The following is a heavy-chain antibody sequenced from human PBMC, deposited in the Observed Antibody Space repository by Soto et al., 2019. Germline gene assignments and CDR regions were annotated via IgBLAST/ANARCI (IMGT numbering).Heavy chain of an antibody. V-gene: IGHV1-69*01. CDR1: GGAFGRYS. CDR3: ARGDEMTAVTIFVY. CDR2: VIPVFNTS. Sequence: QVQLEQSGPEVKRPGTSVKVSCKASGGAFGRYSVSWVRPAPGQGLEWIGGVIPVFNTSNYSLKFQGRVAIFADLSTNTVFMELRSLRSEDTALYYCARGDEMTAVTIFVYWGQGTLVTVSS. J-gene: IGHJ4*02. D-gene: IGHD3-3*02.